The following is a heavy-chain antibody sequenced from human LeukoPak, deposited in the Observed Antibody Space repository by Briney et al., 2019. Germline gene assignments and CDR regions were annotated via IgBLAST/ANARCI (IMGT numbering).Heavy chain of an antibody. D-gene: IGHD2-2*01. V-gene: IGHV1-2*02. J-gene: IGHJ4*02. CDR1: GYTFTGYH. Sequence: ALVKVSCKASGYTFTGYHMHWVRQAPGQGLEWMGWIIPNSGATRFAQKFQGRVTMTRDTSISTAYMELSGLRSDDTAVYYCARDSGYCTTTNCFHPFDSWGQGTLVTVSS. CDR3: ARDSGYCTTTNCFHPFDS. CDR2: IIPNSGAT.